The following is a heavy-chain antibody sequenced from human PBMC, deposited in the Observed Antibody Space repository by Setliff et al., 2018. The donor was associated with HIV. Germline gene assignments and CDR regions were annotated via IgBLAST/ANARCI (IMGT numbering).Heavy chain of an antibody. V-gene: IGHV4-59*11. Sequence: SETLSLTCTVSGDSINTHYWSWIRQPPGKGLEWIGCISHSGNTNFNPSLNSRVTISLDTSKNQFSLRLTSLTAADTAIYYCARRTVGAGASFPWGRGILVTVSS. CDR3: ARRTVGAGASFP. CDR2: ISHSGNT. J-gene: IGHJ5*02. CDR1: GDSINTHY. D-gene: IGHD1-26*01.